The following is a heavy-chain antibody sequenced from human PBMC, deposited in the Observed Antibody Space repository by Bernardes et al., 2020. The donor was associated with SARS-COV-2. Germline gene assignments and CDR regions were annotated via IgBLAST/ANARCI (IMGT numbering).Heavy chain of an antibody. J-gene: IGHJ4*02. V-gene: IGHV3-48*01. CDR3: ARDWVRFGEPAVDY. Sequence: GGSLRLSRVVSGFTFSSYNMHWVRQAPGKGLEWVSYISDSSHNIYYANSVKGRFTVSRDNAKNSLFLQMNSLSVEDTAVYYCARDWVRFGEPAVDYWGQGTLVSVSS. CDR1: GFTFSSYN. CDR2: ISDSSHNI. D-gene: IGHD3-10*01.